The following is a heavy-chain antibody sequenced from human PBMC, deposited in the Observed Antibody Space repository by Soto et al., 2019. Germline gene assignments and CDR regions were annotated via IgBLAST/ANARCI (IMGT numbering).Heavy chain of an antibody. CDR1: GFTFSSYS. Sequence: SLRLSCAASGFTFSSYSINWVRQAPGKGLEWVSSISSSSSYIYYADSVKGRFTISRDNAKNSLYLQMNSLRAEDTAVYYCARAYCSGGSCYPFDYWGQGTQVTVSS. D-gene: IGHD2-15*01. CDR3: ARAYCSGGSCYPFDY. J-gene: IGHJ4*02. V-gene: IGHV3-21*01. CDR2: ISSSSSYI.